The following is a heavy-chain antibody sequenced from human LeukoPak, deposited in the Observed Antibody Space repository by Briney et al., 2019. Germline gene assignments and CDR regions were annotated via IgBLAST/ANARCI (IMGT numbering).Heavy chain of an antibody. Sequence: SSETLSLTCSVSGGSINSYYRNWMRQPPGKGLEWIGYVYYTGSTNYNPSLKSRVTISVDPSKNQFSLNLTSVTAADTAVYSCARSERQTAGFDIWGQGTMVTVSS. J-gene: IGHJ3*02. D-gene: IGHD2-21*02. V-gene: IGHV4-59*01. CDR2: VYYTGST. CDR1: GGSINSYY. CDR3: ARSERQTAGFDI.